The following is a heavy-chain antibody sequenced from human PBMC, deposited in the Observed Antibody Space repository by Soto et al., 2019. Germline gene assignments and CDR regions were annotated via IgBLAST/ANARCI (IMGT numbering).Heavy chain of an antibody. CDR3: ARILTGPYYYYYYMDV. D-gene: IGHD3-9*01. J-gene: IGHJ6*03. CDR1: GFSLSNARMG. CDR2: IFSNDEK. V-gene: IGHV2-26*01. Sequence: VTLKESGPVLVKPTETLTLTCTVSGFSLSNARMGVSWIRQPPGKALEWLAHIFSNDEKSYSTSLKSRLTISKDTSKSQVVLTMTNMDPVDTATYYCARILTGPYYYYYYMDVWGKGTTVTVSS.